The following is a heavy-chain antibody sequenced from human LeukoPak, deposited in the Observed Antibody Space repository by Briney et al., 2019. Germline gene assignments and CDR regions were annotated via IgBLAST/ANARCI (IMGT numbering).Heavy chain of an antibody. V-gene: IGHV3-48*01. CDR1: GFTFSSYS. CDR2: ISSSSSTI. D-gene: IGHD1-26*01. J-gene: IGHJ4*02. Sequence: GGSLRLSCAASGFTFSSYSMNWVRQAPGKGLEWVSYISSSSSTIYYADSVKGRFTISRDNAKNSLYLQMNSLRAEDTALYYCARDTAGTDSYFFDYWGQGTLVTVSS. CDR3: ARDTAGTDSYFFDY.